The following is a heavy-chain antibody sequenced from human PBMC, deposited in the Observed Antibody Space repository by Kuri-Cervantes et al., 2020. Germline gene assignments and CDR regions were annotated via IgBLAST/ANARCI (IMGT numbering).Heavy chain of an antibody. D-gene: IGHD6-19*01. CDR1: GFTFSSYA. J-gene: IGHJ4*02. Sequence: GGSLRLSCAASGFTFSSYAMHWVRQAPGKGLEWVAVISYDGSNKYYADSVKGRFTISTDNSKNTLYLQMNSLRAEDTALYYCARDYIPIAVAPPGLIDYWGQGTLVTVSS. CDR3: ARDYIPIAVAPPGLIDY. V-gene: IGHV3-30*07. CDR2: ISYDGSNK.